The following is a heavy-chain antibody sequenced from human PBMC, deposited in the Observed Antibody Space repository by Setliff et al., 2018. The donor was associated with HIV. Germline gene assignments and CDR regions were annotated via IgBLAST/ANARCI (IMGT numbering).Heavy chain of an antibody. J-gene: IGHJ4*02. V-gene: IGHV1-3*01. CDR1: AGSFSIFA. Sequence: ASVKVSCKSSAGSFSIFAINWVRQAPGHRLEWMGWINSDKGNTKYSQKFQGRITITRDTSASTAYIEVSSLKSEDTAVYYCATLGVAVTGTVDYWGQGTLVTVSS. CDR2: INSDKGNT. D-gene: IGHD6-19*01. CDR3: ATLGVAVTGTVDY.